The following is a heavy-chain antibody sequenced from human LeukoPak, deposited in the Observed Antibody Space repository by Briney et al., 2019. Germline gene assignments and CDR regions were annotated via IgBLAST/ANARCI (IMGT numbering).Heavy chain of an antibody. CDR3: ARGPKDSSGWYGNWFDP. Sequence: SQTLSLTCAISGASVSSNSAAWNWIRQSPSRGLEWLGRTYYRSKWYNDYAVSVKGRITINPDTSENQFSLQLNSVTPEDTAVYYCARGPKDSSGWYGNWFDPWGQGTLVTVSS. J-gene: IGHJ5*02. CDR2: TYYRSKWYN. CDR1: GASVSSNSAA. V-gene: IGHV6-1*01. D-gene: IGHD6-19*01.